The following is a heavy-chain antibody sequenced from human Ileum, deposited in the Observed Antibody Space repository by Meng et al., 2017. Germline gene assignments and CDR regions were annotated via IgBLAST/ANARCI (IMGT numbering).Heavy chain of an antibody. Sequence: EVQLLESGGGLVQPGGSLRLSCAASGFTFSSYVMAWVRQAPGKGLEWVSGISGSGDSTYYADSVKGRFTISRDNPRNTLYLQMNSLRAEDTAVYYCANLQLVAASQGYWGQGTLVTVSS. CDR2: ISGSGDST. J-gene: IGHJ4*02. V-gene: IGHV3-23*01. CDR1: GFTFSSYV. CDR3: ANLQLVAASQGY. D-gene: IGHD2-15*01.